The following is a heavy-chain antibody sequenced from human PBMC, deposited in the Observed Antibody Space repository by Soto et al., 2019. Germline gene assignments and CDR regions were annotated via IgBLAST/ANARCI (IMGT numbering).Heavy chain of an antibody. CDR1: GFTFSRYW. D-gene: IGHD3-10*01. CDR2: ASPDGTST. V-gene: IGHV3-74*01. CDR3: TRHGSGDYFWFDP. J-gene: IGHJ5*02. Sequence: GGSLRLSCAASGFTFSRYWMHWVRQAPGKGLEWVSRASPDGTSTSYADSVKGRFTISRDNAKNTLFMQMNSLRAEDTAVYYCTRHGSGDYFWFDPQGQISLFTVST.